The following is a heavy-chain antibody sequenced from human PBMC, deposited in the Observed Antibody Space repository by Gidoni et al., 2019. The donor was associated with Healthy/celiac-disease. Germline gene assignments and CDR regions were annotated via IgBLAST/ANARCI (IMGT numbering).Heavy chain of an antibody. CDR3: AKDPHYDFWSGYPNWFDP. D-gene: IGHD3-3*01. J-gene: IGHJ5*02. CDR2: ISGSGGST. V-gene: IGHV3-23*01. Sequence: EVQLLESGGGLVQPGGSLRLSCAASGFTFSSYAMSWVRQAPGKGLEWVSAISGSGGSTYYADSVKGRFTISRDNSKNTLYLQMNSLRAEDTAVYYCAKDPHYDFWSGYPNWFDPWGQGTLVTVSS. CDR1: GFTFSSYA.